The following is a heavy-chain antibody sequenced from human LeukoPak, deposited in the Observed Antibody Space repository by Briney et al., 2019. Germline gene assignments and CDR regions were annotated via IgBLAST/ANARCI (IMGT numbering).Heavy chain of an antibody. CDR3: ASYGSGSYYNGYYFDY. V-gene: IGHV4-34*01. D-gene: IGHD3-10*01. Sequence: SETLSLTCAAYGGSFSGYYWSWIRQPPGKGLEWIGEINHSGSTNYNPSLKSRVTISVDTSKNQFSLKLSSVTAADTAVYYCASYGSGSYYNGYYFDYWGQGTLVTVSS. J-gene: IGHJ4*02. CDR1: GGSFSGYY. CDR2: INHSGST.